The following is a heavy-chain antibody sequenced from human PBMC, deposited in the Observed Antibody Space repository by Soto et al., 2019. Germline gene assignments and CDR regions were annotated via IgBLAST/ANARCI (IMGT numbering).Heavy chain of an antibody. Sequence: EVQLAEYGGGLVQAGGSLRLSCADSGFTFSDYWMSWVRQAPGKGLEWVATIRPEGSEKFYVDSVKGRFTISRDDAKSSLYLQMNSLRAEDTAVYYCARDPYDIWGQGTTVTVSS. J-gene: IGHJ6*02. D-gene: IGHD2-21*01. CDR1: GFTFSDYW. CDR2: IRPEGSEK. CDR3: ARDPYDI. V-gene: IGHV3-7*01.